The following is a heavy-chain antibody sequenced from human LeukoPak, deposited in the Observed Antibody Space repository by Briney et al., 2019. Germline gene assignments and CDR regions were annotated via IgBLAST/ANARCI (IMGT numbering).Heavy chain of an antibody. CDR2: IKRKTDGGTT. CDR1: GFTFSNAW. Sequence: GGSLRLSCAASGFTFSNAWMTWVRQAPGKGLEWVGRIKRKTDGGTTDYAAPVKGRFTISRDDSINTLYLQMNSLKTEDTAVYYCTTGRYCSGGSCYISLGYWGQGTLVTVSS. V-gene: IGHV3-15*01. J-gene: IGHJ4*02. D-gene: IGHD2-15*01. CDR3: TTGRYCSGGSCYISLGY.